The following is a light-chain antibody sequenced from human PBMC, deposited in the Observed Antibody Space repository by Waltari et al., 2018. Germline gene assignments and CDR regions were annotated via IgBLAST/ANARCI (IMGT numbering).Light chain of an antibody. Sequence: QSALTQPASVSGSPGQSITISCTGTSSDIGTFNYVSWYQQHPGKARKLMIFEVSNRPSGVSNRFSAAKSGNTASLTISGLQAEDEADYYCSSLTSSSTYVFGTGTKVTVL. V-gene: IGLV2-14*01. CDR3: SSLTSSSTYV. CDR1: SSDIGTFNY. CDR2: EVS. J-gene: IGLJ1*01.